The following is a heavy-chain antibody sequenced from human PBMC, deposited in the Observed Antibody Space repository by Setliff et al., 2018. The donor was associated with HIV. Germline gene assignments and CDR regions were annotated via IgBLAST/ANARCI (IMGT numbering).Heavy chain of an antibody. CDR1: GGSISSYY. Sequence: PSETLSLTCTVSGGSISSYYGSWIRQSAGKGLEWIGRIYSSGSTNYNPSLKSRVTMSVDTSKNQFSLKLSSVTAADTAVYYCARDRRSIFGVDTKNWFDPWGQGTLVTVSS. CDR2: IYSSGST. CDR3: ARDRRSIFGVDTKNWFDP. D-gene: IGHD3-3*01. V-gene: IGHV4-4*07. J-gene: IGHJ5*02.